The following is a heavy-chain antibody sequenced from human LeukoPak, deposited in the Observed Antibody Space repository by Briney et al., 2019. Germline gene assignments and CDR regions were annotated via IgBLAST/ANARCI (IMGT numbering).Heavy chain of an antibody. Sequence: KSSETLSLTCTVSGGSISSSSYYWRWIRQPPGKGLEWIGSIYYSGSTYYNPSLKSRVTISVDTSKNQFSLKLSSVTAADTSVYYCARGVPGYYFDYWGQGTLVTVSS. CDR2: IYYSGST. V-gene: IGHV4-39*01. CDR3: ARGVPGYYFDY. D-gene: IGHD2-2*01. CDR1: GGSISSSSYY. J-gene: IGHJ4*02.